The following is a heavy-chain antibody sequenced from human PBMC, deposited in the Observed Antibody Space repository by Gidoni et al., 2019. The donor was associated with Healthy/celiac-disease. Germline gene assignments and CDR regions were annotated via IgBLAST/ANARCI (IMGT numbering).Heavy chain of an antibody. Sequence: GFTFSSYWMSWVRQAPGKGLEWVANIKQDGSEKYYVDSVKGRFTISRDNAKNSLYLQMNSMRAEDTAVYYCASQRSLHIFDYWGQGTLVTVSS. CDR3: ASQRSLHIFDY. V-gene: IGHV3-7*01. CDR1: GFTFSSYW. CDR2: IKQDGSEK. J-gene: IGHJ4*02. D-gene: IGHD1-26*01.